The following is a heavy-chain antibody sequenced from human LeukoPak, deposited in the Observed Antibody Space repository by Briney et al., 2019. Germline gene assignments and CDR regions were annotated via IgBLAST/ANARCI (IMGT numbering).Heavy chain of an antibody. CDR1: GFTFSSYE. J-gene: IGHJ4*02. D-gene: IGHD6-19*01. Sequence: PGGSLRLSCAASGFTFSSYEMNWVRQAPGKGLERVSYISSSGSTIYYADSVKGRFTISRDNAKNSLYLQMNSLRAEDTAVYYCARDLGSSGSPGGVDYWGQGTLVTVSS. CDR2: ISSSGSTI. V-gene: IGHV3-48*03. CDR3: ARDLGSSGSPGGVDY.